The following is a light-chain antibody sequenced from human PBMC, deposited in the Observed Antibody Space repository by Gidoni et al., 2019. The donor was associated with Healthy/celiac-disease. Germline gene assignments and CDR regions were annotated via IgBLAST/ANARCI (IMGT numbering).Light chain of an antibody. V-gene: IGLV3-21*02. CDR3: QVWDSSSDHWV. CDR1: NIGSKS. J-gene: IGLJ3*02. Sequence: SYGLTQPPSVSAAPGQTASITCGGNNIGSKSVHWYQQTPGQAPVLVVYDDSDRPSGIPGRFSGSNSGNTATLTISRVEAGDEADYYCQVWDSSSDHWVFGGGTKLTVL. CDR2: DDS.